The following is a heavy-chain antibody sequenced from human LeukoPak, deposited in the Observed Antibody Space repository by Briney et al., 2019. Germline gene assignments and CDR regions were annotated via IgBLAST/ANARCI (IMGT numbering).Heavy chain of an antibody. J-gene: IGHJ4*02. CDR1: GGSISPYY. CDR2: IYSSGSA. D-gene: IGHD5-12*01. V-gene: IGHV4-59*08. CDR3: ARMGGYSGYATH. Sequence: SETLSLTCTVSGGSISPYYWSWIRQPPVKELEWIGYIYSSGSANYNPSLKSRVTISVDTSKNQFSLKLSSVTAADTAVYYCARMGGYSGYATHWGQGTLVTVSS.